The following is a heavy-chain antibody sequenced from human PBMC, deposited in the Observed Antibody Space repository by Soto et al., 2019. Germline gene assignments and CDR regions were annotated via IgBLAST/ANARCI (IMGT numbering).Heavy chain of an antibody. CDR1: GGFI. D-gene: IGHD2-8*01. CDR3: ARTLPNRQIFES. V-gene: IGHV4-59*01. J-gene: IGHJ4*02. Sequence: SESLSLTCTVSGGFIWVWIRQSPGKGLEWTGYTYNSGPYNYNHSPETRLTISIDTPKNQFSTRLASVTPEDTDVYYCARTLPNRQIFESWSQGTLVTV. CDR2: TYNSGPY.